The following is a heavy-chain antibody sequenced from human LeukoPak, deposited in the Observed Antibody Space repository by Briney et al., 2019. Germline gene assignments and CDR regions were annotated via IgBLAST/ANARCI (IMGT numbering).Heavy chain of an antibody. V-gene: IGHV3-15*01. CDR2: IKSKTSGGTT. D-gene: IGHD1-7*01. J-gene: IGHJ4*02. CDR1: GFDFRNAW. CDR3: AKVGTKSNFEY. Sequence: MPGGSLRLSCAASGFDFRNAWMTWVRQGPGKGLEWVGLIKSKTSGGTTHFPAPVQGRFTISRDDSKNTLYLQVISLKTEDTGVYYCAKVGTKSNFEYWGQGTLVTVSS.